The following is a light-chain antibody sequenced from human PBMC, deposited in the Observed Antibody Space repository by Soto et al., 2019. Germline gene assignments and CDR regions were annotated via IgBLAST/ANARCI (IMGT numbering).Light chain of an antibody. CDR3: QQTHTFPWT. CDR1: QSVSSW. CDR2: DAS. Sequence: DIQMTQSPSILSASVGDRVTITCRASQSVSSWLAWYQQRPGQAPKLLIYDASTLTSGVPLRFDARGSGTDFSLTIYSLQPEDFGVYYCQQTHTFPWTFGQGTKV. J-gene: IGKJ1*01. V-gene: IGKV1-5*01.